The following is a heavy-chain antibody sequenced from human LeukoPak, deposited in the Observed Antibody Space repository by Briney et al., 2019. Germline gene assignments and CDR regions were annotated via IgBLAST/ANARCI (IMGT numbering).Heavy chain of an antibody. CDR3: ARDRWELPYCFDY. D-gene: IGHD1-26*01. Sequence: GASVKVSCKTSGYIFTDYYIHWVRQAPGQGLEWMGILNSSGGSTTYAQKFQGRITMTRDASTSTVYMELRSLRSEGTAVYYCARDRWELPYCFDYWGQGTLVTVSS. J-gene: IGHJ4*02. V-gene: IGHV1-46*01. CDR2: LNSSGGST. CDR1: GYIFTDYY.